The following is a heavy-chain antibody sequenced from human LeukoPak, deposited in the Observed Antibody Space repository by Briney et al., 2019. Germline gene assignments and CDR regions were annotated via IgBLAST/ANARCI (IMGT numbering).Heavy chain of an antibody. CDR3: ARGVVPAAMSYYYYYMDV. J-gene: IGHJ6*03. CDR2: IIPIFGTA. CDR1: GGTFSSYA. D-gene: IGHD2-2*01. V-gene: IGHV1-69*13. Sequence: ASVKVSCKASGGTFSSYAISWVRQAPGQGLEWMGGIIPIFGTANYAQKFQGRVTITADGSTSTAYMELSSLRSEDTAVYYCARGVVPAAMSYYYYYMDVWGKGTTVTVSS.